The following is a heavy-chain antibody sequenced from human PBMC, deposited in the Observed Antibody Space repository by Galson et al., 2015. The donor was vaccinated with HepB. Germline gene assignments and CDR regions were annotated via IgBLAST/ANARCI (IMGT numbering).Heavy chain of an antibody. CDR3: ARAADSSGYPGY. CDR2: ISSNGGST. CDR1: GFTFSSYA. Sequence: SLRLSCAASGFTFSSYAMHWVRQAPGKGLEYVSAISSNGGSTYYANSVKGRFTISRDNSKNTLYLQMGSLRAEDMAVYYCARAADSSGYPGYWGPGTLVTVYS. V-gene: IGHV3-64*01. D-gene: IGHD3-22*01. J-gene: IGHJ4*02.